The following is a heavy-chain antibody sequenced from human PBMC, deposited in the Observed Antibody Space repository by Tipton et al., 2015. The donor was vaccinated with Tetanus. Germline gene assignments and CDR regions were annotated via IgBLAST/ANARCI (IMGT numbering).Heavy chain of an antibody. D-gene: IGHD3-22*01. Sequence: TLSLTCTVSGGSISSYYWSWIRQPPGKGLEWIGYIYYSGSTNYNPSLKSRVTISVDTSKNQFSLKLSSVTAADTAVYYCARHTMIGAFDIWGQGTMVTVSS. V-gene: IGHV4-59*08. J-gene: IGHJ3*02. CDR1: GGSISSYY. CDR2: IYYSGST. CDR3: ARHTMIGAFDI.